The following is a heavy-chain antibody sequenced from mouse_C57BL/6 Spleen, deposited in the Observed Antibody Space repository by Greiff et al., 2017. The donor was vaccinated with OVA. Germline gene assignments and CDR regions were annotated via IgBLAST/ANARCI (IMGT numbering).Heavy chain of an antibody. Sequence: VQLQQSGPELVKPGASVKISCKASGYAFSSSWMNWVKQRPGKGLEWIGRIYPGDGDTNYNGKFKGKATLTADKSSSTAYMQLSSLTSEDSAVYFCAKNPYYYGSSYDAMDYWGQGTSVTVSS. D-gene: IGHD1-1*01. CDR3: AKNPYYYGSSYDAMDY. V-gene: IGHV1-82*01. J-gene: IGHJ4*01. CDR2: IYPGDGDT. CDR1: GYAFSSSW.